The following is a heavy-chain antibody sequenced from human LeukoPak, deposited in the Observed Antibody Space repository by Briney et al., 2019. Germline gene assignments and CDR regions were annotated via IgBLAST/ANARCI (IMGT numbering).Heavy chain of an antibody. Sequence: SVKVSCKASGGTFSSYAISWVRQAPGQGLEWMGGIIPIFGTANYAQKFQGRVTITTDESTSTAYMELSSLRSEDTAVYYCARGTTFPAAIRGFANYYYYYYMDVWGKGTTVTVSS. CDR2: IIPIFGTA. D-gene: IGHD2-2*02. J-gene: IGHJ6*03. CDR3: ARGTTFPAAIRGFANYYYYYYMDV. V-gene: IGHV1-69*05. CDR1: GGTFSSYA.